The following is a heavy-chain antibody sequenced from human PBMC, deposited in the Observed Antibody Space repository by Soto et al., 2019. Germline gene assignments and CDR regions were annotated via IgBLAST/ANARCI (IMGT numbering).Heavy chain of an antibody. Sequence: QVQLVESGGGVVQPGRSLRLSCAASGFTFSSYGMHWVRQAPGKGLEWVAVISYDGSNKYYADSVKGRFTISRDNSKNTLYLQMNSLRAEDTAVYYGAKEFSEGELPMGWVLAYWGQGTLVTVSA. J-gene: IGHJ4*02. CDR3: AKEFSEGELPMGWVLAY. V-gene: IGHV3-30*18. CDR1: GFTFSSYG. CDR2: ISYDGSNK. D-gene: IGHD1-26*01.